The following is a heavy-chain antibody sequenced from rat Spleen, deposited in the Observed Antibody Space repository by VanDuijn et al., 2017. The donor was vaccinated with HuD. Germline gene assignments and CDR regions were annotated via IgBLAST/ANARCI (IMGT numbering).Heavy chain of an antibody. Sequence: EVQLVESGGGLVQPGRSMKFSCAASGFTFSDYDMAWVRQAPKKGLEWVATISYDGSSTYYRDSVKGRFTISRDNAKSTLYLQMDSLRSEDTATCYCAREADIPFHYFDYWGQGVMVTVSS. CDR3: AREADIPFHYFDY. CDR2: ISYDGSST. D-gene: IGHD2-3*01. CDR1: GFTFSDYD. J-gene: IGHJ2*01. V-gene: IGHV5-7*01.